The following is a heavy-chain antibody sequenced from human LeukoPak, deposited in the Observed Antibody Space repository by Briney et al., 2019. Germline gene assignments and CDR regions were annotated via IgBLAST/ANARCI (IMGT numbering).Heavy chain of an antibody. V-gene: IGHV3-23*01. CDR1: GLTFSTSP. D-gene: IGHD3-22*01. CDR3: ATNTPGNYPYDY. Sequence: PGGSLRLSCAASGLTFSTSPMNWVRLAPGNRLEWVSTSGTSGETYYADSVKGRFTISRDNSKSTLSLQMANLRVEDTAVYYCATNTPGNYPYDYWGQGTLVTVSP. J-gene: IGHJ4*02. CDR2: SGTSGET.